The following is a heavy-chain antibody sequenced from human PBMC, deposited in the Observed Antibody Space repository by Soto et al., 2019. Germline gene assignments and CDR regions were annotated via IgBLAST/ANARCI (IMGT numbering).Heavy chain of an antibody. J-gene: IGHJ6*03. CDR3: AAAAAMVRGVKYYYYYMDV. CDR1: GFTFTSSA. Sequence: CKASGFTFTSSAMQWVRQARGQRLEWIGWIVVGSGNTNYAQKFQERVTITRDMSTSTAYMELSSLRSEDTAVYYCAAAAAMVRGVKYYYYYMDVWGKGTTVTVSS. V-gene: IGHV1-58*02. D-gene: IGHD3-10*01. CDR2: IVVGSGNT.